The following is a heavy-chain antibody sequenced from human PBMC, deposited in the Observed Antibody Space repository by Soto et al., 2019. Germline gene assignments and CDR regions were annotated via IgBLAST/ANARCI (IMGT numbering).Heavy chain of an antibody. CDR2: TYYSGST. Sequence: PSETLSLTCTVSGGSISSYYWSWIRQPPGKGLEWIGYTYYSGSTNYNPSLKSRVTISVDTSKNQFSLKLSSVTAADTAVYYCARGAVVVTAIPIFDYWGQGTLVTVSS. CDR1: GGSISSYY. D-gene: IGHD2-21*02. V-gene: IGHV4-59*01. J-gene: IGHJ4*02. CDR3: ARGAVVVTAIPIFDY.